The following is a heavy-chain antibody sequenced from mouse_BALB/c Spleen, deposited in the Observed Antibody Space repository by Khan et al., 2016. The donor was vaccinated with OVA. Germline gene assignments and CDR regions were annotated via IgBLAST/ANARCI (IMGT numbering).Heavy chain of an antibody. CDR3: ARVNYGSRDYFDY. J-gene: IGHJ2*01. CDR1: GYTFSGYW. D-gene: IGHD1-1*01. Sequence: VQLQQSGAELMKPGASVKISCKATGYTFSGYWLEWVKQRPGHGLEWIGEILPGSGSRHYNEKFKGKATFTADISSKTTYMQLSSLTSEDSAVYYCARVNYGSRDYFDYWGQGTTLTVSS. CDR2: ILPGSGSR. V-gene: IGHV1-9*01.